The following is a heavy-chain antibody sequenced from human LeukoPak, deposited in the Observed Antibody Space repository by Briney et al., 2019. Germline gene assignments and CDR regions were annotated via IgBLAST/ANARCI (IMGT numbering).Heavy chain of an antibody. D-gene: IGHD5-18*01. J-gene: IGHJ6*03. CDR3: ARVGYSYYYYYMDV. V-gene: IGHV3-7*01. Sequence: PGGSLRLSCAASGFTFSSYWMSWVRQAPGKGLEWVANIKQDGSEKYYVDSAKGRFTISRDDAKNSLYLQMNSLRAEDTAVYYCARVGYSYYYYYMDVWGKGTTVTVSS. CDR1: GFTFSSYW. CDR2: IKQDGSEK.